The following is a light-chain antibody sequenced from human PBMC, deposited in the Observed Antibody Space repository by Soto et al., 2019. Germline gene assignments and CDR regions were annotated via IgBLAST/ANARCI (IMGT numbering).Light chain of an antibody. Sequence: DIQMTQSPSTLSASVGARVTITCRASQSIGRWVAWYQQKPVAAPKLLIYDASSLQSGVPSRFSGSGSGTEFTLSISSLQPDDFATYYCQQYKGTFGQGTKVEIK. CDR2: DAS. J-gene: IGKJ1*01. CDR1: QSIGRW. CDR3: QQYKGT. V-gene: IGKV1-5*01.